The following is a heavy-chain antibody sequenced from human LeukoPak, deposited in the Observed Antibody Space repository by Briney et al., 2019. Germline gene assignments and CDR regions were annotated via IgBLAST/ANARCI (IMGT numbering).Heavy chain of an antibody. CDR2: ISSSSSTI. D-gene: IGHD2-8*01. CDR1: GFTFSSYS. J-gene: IGHJ6*02. Sequence: PGGSLRLSCAASGFTFSSYSMNWVRQAPGKGLEWISYISSSSSTIYYADSVKGRFTISRDNAKNSLYLQMNSLRAEDTAVYYCAREMGVPPIYYYVMDVWGQGTTVTVSS. CDR3: AREMGVPPIYYYVMDV. V-gene: IGHV3-48*01.